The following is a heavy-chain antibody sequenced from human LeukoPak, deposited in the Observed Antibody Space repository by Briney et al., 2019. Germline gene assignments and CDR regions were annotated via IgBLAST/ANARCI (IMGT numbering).Heavy chain of an antibody. CDR3: AKVEQQWLVPSYYFDY. Sequence: PGGSLRLSCAASGFTFSSYAMSWVRQAPGKGLEWVSAISGSGGSTYYADSAKGRFTISRDNSKNTLYLQMNSLRAEDTAVYYCAKVEQQWLVPSYYFDYWGQGTLVTVSS. CDR2: ISGSGGST. J-gene: IGHJ4*02. V-gene: IGHV3-23*01. CDR1: GFTFSSYA. D-gene: IGHD6-19*01.